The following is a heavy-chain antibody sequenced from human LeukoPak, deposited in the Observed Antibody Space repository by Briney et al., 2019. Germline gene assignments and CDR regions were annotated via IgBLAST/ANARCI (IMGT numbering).Heavy chain of an antibody. CDR1: GYTFTGYY. J-gene: IGHJ5*02. CDR3: AREERGRYSSGWYSGWFDP. V-gene: IGHV1-69*13. D-gene: IGHD6-19*01. CDR2: IIPIFDTS. Sequence: ASVKVSCKASGYTFTGYYMHWVRQAPGQGLEWMGGIIPIFDTSNYAQKFQGRVTITADESTSTAYMELSSLRSEDTAVYYCAREERGRYSSGWYSGWFDPWGQGTLVTVSS.